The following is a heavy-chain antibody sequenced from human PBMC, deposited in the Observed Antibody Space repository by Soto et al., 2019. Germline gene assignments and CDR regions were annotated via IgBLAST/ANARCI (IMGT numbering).Heavy chain of an antibody. CDR2: ISFDGAKK. J-gene: IGHJ2*01. Sequence: QVQLVESGGGVVQPGRYLRISCAASGINFSNSDIHWVRQAPGKGLEWVAGISFDGAKKYDVGSVRGRFIISRDNSKNTVSVQMNSLRPEDTAVYYCSRAGGDYIHWYSDLWGRGTLVTV. CDR1: GINFSNSD. D-gene: IGHD4-17*01. CDR3: SRAGGDYIHWYSDL. V-gene: IGHV3-30*03.